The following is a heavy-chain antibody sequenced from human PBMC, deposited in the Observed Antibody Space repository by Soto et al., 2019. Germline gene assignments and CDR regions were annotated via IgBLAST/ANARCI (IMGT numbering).Heavy chain of an antibody. CDR1: GFSLSTSGVG. J-gene: IGHJ4*02. CDR3: AHSLIPNWGSRGAFDY. V-gene: IGHV2-5*02. Sequence: QITLKESGPTLVKPTQTLTLTCTFSGFSLSTSGVGVGWIRQSPGKALEWLALIYWDDDKRYSPSLESRLTITKDTSKNHVVLTMTNVDPLDTATYYCAHSLIPNWGSRGAFDYWGQGTLVTVSS. D-gene: IGHD7-27*01. CDR2: IYWDDDK.